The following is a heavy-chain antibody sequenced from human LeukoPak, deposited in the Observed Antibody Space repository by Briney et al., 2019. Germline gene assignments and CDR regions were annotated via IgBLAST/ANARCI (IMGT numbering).Heavy chain of an antibody. Sequence: GGSLRLSCAASGFTFSSYWMHWVRQAPGKGLEWVSFIYSDNTHYSDSVKGRFTISRDNSKNTLYLQMNSLRAEDTAVYYCASEMPYTFDIWGQGTMVTVSS. D-gene: IGHD2-2*01. CDR1: GFTFSSYW. CDR3: ASEMPYTFDI. CDR2: IYSDNT. V-gene: IGHV3-53*01. J-gene: IGHJ3*02.